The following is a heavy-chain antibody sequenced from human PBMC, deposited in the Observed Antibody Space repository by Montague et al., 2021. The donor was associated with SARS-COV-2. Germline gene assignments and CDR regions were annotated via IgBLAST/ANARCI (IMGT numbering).Heavy chain of an antibody. V-gene: IGHV4-59*08. CDR2: IFDSGNS. J-gene: IGHJ2*01. Sequence: SETLSLTCTVSGGSISPFDWSWIRQTPGKGLEWIAYIFDSGNSNYNPSLKSRVSTSVDTSKNQFSLNLTSVTAADTAVYYCARRLMGDLVADWFFDVWGRGTLVTVSS. D-gene: IGHD5-12*01. CDR1: GGSISPFD. CDR3: ARRLMGDLVADWFFDV.